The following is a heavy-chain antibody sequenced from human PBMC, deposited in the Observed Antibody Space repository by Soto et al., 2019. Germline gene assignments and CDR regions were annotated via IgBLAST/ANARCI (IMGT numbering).Heavy chain of an antibody. Sequence: QVPLVQSGAEVKKPGASVKVSCKASEYTFTPYAMHWVRQAPGQRLEWMGWIDAGNNNAKYSQKFQGRVTTTRDTVAGTAYMELSSLRSEDTAVYYCARGYYDILTGYPWYFDLWGRGTLVTVSS. V-gene: IGHV1-3*01. D-gene: IGHD3-9*01. CDR1: EYTFTPYA. J-gene: IGHJ2*01. CDR2: IDAGNNNA. CDR3: ARGYYDILTGYPWYFDL.